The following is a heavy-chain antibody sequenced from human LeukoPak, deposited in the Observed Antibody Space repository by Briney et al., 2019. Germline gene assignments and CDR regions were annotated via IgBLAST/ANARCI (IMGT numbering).Heavy chain of an antibody. V-gene: IGHV3-23*01. J-gene: IGHJ4*02. D-gene: IGHD1-26*01. CDR1: GFTFSTYA. CDR2: ISAGGDRT. CDR3: ARSTVGTSCCTAVDY. Sequence: GGSLRLSCAASGFTFSTYAMTWVRQAPGKGLEWVSGISAGGDRTYYADSVKGRFTISRDNSKNTLYLQMNSLRAEDTAEYYCARSTVGTSCCTAVDYWGQGTLVAVSS.